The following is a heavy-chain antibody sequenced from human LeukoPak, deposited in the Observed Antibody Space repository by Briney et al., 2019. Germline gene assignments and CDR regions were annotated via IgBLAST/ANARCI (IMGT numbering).Heavy chain of an antibody. CDR3: ARHQVSSSSTIAY. CDR1: GFTFSSYS. J-gene: IGHJ4*02. D-gene: IGHD6-6*01. V-gene: IGHV3-21*01. CDR2: ISSSSSYI. Sequence: GGSLRLSCAASGFTFSSYSMNWVRQAPGKGLEWVSSISSSSSYIYYADSVKGRFTISRDNAKNSLYLQMNSLRAEDTAVYYCARHQVSSSSTIAYWGQGTLVTVSS.